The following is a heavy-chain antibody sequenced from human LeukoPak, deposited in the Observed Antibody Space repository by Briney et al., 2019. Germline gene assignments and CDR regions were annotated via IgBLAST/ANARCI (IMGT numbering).Heavy chain of an antibody. D-gene: IGHD3-10*01. CDR2: IWYDGSSE. CDR3: AKDAGLVRGIIGYYYYYMDV. CDR1: GFTFSKYG. V-gene: IGHV3-33*06. J-gene: IGHJ6*03. Sequence: PGGSLRLSCAASGFTFSKYGMHWVRQAPGKGLEWVALIWYDGSSEYYADSVKGRFTVSSDNSKNTLYLQMNSLRAEDTAVYYCAKDAGLVRGIIGYYYYYMDVWGKGTTVTVSS.